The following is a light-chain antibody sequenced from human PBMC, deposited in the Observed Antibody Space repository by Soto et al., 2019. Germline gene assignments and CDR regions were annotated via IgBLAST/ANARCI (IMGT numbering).Light chain of an antibody. CDR2: EVS. CDR3: SAYAGGYSYV. CDR1: SSDVGGYNY. Sequence: QSALTQPPSASGSPGQSVTISCTGTSSDVGGYNYVSWYQQHPGKAPRLMIYEVSTRPSGVPDRFSGSKSGNTASLTVSGLQAEDEADYYCSAYAGGYSYVFGTGTKVTVL. V-gene: IGLV2-8*01. J-gene: IGLJ1*01.